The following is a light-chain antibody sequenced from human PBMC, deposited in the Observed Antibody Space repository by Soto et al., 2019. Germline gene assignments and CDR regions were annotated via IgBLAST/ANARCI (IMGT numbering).Light chain of an antibody. CDR1: SGHSSYI. Sequence: QPVLTQSSSASASLGSSVKLTCTLSSGHSSYIIAWHQQQPGKAPRYLMKLEGSGSYNKGSGVPDRFSGSSSGADRYHTISNLQFEDEANYYCETWDSNTRVFGGGTKVTVL. V-gene: IGLV4-60*02. CDR3: ETWDSNTRV. CDR2: LEGSGSY. J-gene: IGLJ2*01.